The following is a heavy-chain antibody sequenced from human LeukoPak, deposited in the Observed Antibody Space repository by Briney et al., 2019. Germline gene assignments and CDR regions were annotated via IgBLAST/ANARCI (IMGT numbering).Heavy chain of an antibody. J-gene: IGHJ4*02. CDR1: GFTFSGSA. CDR3: AKDRTSGWYAPFDY. Sequence: GGSLKLSCAASGFTFSGSAMHWVRQASGKGLEWVGRIRSKANSYATAYAASVKGRFTISRDDSKNTAYLQMNSLKTEDTALYYCAKDRTSGWYAPFDYWGQGTLVTVSS. CDR2: IRSKANSYAT. D-gene: IGHD6-19*01. V-gene: IGHV3-73*01.